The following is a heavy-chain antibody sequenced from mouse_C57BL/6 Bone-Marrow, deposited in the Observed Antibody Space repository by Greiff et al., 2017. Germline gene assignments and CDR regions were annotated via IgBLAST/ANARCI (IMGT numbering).Heavy chain of an antibody. J-gene: IGHJ3*01. V-gene: IGHV1-74*01. Sequence: VQLQQSGAELVKPGASVKVSCTASGYTFTSYWMHWVQQRPGQGLEWIGRIDPSDSDTNYNQNFKGKATLTVDKSSSTAYMQLSSLTSEDSAVYYYAMRWAYWGQGTLVTVSA. D-gene: IGHD1-1*02. CDR2: IDPSDSDT. CDR1: GYTFTSYW. CDR3: AMRWAY.